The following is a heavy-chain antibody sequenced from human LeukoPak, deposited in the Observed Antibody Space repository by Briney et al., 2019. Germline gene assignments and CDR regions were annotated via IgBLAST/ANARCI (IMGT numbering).Heavy chain of an antibody. D-gene: IGHD3-10*01. Sequence: GGSLRLSCAASGFTFSSYSMNWVRQAPGKGLEWVSSISSSSSYIYYADSVEGRFTISRDNANNSLYLQMNSLRAEDTAVYSCARDRRSGIGDYWGQGTLVTVSS. CDR1: GFTFSSYS. V-gene: IGHV3-21*01. J-gene: IGHJ4*02. CDR3: ARDRRSGIGDY. CDR2: ISSSSSYI.